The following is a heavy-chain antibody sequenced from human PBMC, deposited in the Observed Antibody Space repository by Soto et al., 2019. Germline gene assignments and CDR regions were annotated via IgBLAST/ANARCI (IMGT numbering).Heavy chain of an antibody. D-gene: IGHD4-17*01. CDR1: GYTFTGYY. CDR2: INPNSGGT. J-gene: IGHJ3*02. CDR3: ARPLFYGDYGRGDAFDI. V-gene: IGHV1-2*04. Sequence: ASVKVSCKASGYTFTGYYMHWVRQAPGQGLEWMGWINPNSGGTNYAQKFQGWVTMTRDTSISTAYMELSRLRSDDTAVYYCARPLFYGDYGRGDAFDIWGQGTMVTVSS.